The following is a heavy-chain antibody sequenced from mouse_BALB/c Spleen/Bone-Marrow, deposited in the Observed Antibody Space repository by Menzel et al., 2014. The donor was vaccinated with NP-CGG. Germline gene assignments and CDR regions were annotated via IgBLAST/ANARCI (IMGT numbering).Heavy chain of an antibody. CDR3: ARSGDYGGFDY. D-gene: IGHD2-4*01. J-gene: IGHJ2*01. CDR1: GYTFTSYW. V-gene: IGHV1-7*01. CDR2: INPSTGYT. Sequence: QVQLQQSGAELAKPGASVKMSCKASGYTFTSYWMHWVKQRPGQGLEWIGYINPSTGYTEYNQKFKDKATLTADKSSSTAYMQLSSLTSEDSAVFYCARSGDYGGFDYWGQGTTLTVSS.